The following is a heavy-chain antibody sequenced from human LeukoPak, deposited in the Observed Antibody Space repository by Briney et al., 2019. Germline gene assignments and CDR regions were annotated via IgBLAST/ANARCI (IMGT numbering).Heavy chain of an antibody. D-gene: IGHD2-2*01. Sequence: SETLSLTCTVSGGSISSYYWSWIRQPAGKGLEWIGRIYTSGSTNYNPSLKSRVTISVDTSKNQFSLKLSSVTAADTAVYYCARDARVVPAAPDAFDIWGQGTMVTVSS. CDR1: GGSISSYY. V-gene: IGHV4-4*07. CDR2: IYTSGST. CDR3: ARDARVVPAAPDAFDI. J-gene: IGHJ3*02.